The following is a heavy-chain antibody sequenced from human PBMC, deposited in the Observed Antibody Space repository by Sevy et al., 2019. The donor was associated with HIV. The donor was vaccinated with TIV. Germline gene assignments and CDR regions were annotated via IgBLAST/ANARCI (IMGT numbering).Heavy chain of an antibody. J-gene: IGHJ4*02. CDR1: KFTFSDYY. Sequence: GGSLRLSCTASKFTFSDYYMSWIRQAPGKGLEWVSYISSSSTYTKYADSVKGRFTISRDNAKNSLCLQLNSLRAEDTAVYYCARVRYNFGQKYFDYWGQGTLVTVSS. CDR3: ARVRYNFGQKYFDY. D-gene: IGHD5-18*01. CDR2: ISSSSTYT. V-gene: IGHV3-11*06.